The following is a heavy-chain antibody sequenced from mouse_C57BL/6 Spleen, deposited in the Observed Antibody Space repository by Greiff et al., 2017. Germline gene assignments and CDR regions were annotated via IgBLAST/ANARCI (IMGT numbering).Heavy chain of an antibody. CDR3: ARVGVLGRGYFDY. J-gene: IGHJ2*01. V-gene: IGHV5-16*01. Sequence: EVQLVESEGGLVQPGSSMKLSCTASGFTFSDYYMAWVRQVPEKGLEWVANINYDGSSTYYLDSLKSRFIISRDNAKNILYLQMSSLKSEDTATYYCARVGVLGRGYFDYWGQGTTLTVSS. CDR2: INYDGSST. D-gene: IGHD4-1*01. CDR1: GFTFSDYY.